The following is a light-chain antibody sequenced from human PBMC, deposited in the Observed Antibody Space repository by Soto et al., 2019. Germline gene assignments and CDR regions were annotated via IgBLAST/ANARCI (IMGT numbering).Light chain of an antibody. V-gene: IGLV2-14*01. CDR1: SSDIGDYNF. CDR3: SSYTSTSPPFL. Sequence: QSALTQPVSVSGSPAQSITISCTGSSSDIGDYNFVSWYQQHPGKAPKLMIYGVSLRPSGVSDRFSGSKSGNTASLTISGLQAEDEADYYCSSYTSTSPPFLFGTGTKLTVL. J-gene: IGLJ1*01. CDR2: GVS.